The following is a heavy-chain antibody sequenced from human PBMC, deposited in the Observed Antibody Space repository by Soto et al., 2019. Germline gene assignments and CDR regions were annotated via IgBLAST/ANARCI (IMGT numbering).Heavy chain of an antibody. CDR1: GYILTELS. CDR3: ATERPRTTYYYDSSGYYSPVIDAFDI. Sequence: ASVKVSCKVSGYILTELSMHWVRQAPGKGLEWMGGFDPEDGETIYAQKFQGRVTMTEDTSTDTAYMELSSLRSEDTAVYYCATERPRTTYYYDSSGYYSPVIDAFDIWGQGTMVTVSS. V-gene: IGHV1-24*01. J-gene: IGHJ3*02. D-gene: IGHD3-22*01. CDR2: FDPEDGET.